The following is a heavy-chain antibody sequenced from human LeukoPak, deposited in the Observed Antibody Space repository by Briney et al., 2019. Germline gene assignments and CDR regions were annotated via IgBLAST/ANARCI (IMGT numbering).Heavy chain of an antibody. D-gene: IGHD2-8*01. V-gene: IGHV3-7*01. CDR2: IKQDGSEK. J-gene: IGHJ3*02. CDR3: ARSSSVYAIAAFDI. Sequence: PGGSLRLSCVGSGFSFSTYEMNWVRQAPGKGLEWVANIKQDGSEKYYVDSVKGRFTISRDNSKNTLYLQMNSLRAEDTAVYYCARSSSVYAIAAFDIWGQGTMVTVSS. CDR1: GFSFSTYE.